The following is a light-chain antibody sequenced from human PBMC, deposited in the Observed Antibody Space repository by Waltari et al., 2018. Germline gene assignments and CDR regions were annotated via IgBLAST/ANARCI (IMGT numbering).Light chain of an antibody. CDR1: SSNIGSNY. V-gene: IGLV1-47*01. CDR3: AAWDDSLSGRV. Sequence: QSVLTQPPSASGTPGQRVTISWSGRSSNIGSNYVYWYQHLPGTAPKLLIYRNNQRPSGVPDRFSGSKSGTSASLAISGLRSEDEADYYCAAWDDSLSGRVFGGGTKLTVL. CDR2: RNN. J-gene: IGLJ2*01.